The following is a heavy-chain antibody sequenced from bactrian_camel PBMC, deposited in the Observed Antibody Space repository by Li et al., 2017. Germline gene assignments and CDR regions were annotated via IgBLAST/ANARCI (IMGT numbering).Heavy chain of an antibody. V-gene: IGHV3S1*01. Sequence: HVQLVESGGGSVQPGGSLTLSCAASGLTASRCMGWFRQAPGKEREGVAAIYAADGTTYYAGSVKGRFTISHDEGNNTLSLQMNNLRPEDSAIYYCAADAPHPPCNVVVSTVLRGTRVPNEYNSWGHGTQVTVS. CDR2: IYAADGTT. CDR1: GLTASRC. D-gene: IGHD2*01. CDR3: AADAPHPPCNVVVSTVLRGTRVPNEYNS. J-gene: IGHJ6*01.